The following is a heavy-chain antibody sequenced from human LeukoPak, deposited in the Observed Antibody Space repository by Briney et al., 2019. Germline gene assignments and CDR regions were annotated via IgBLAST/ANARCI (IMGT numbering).Heavy chain of an antibody. D-gene: IGHD2-2*01. CDR1: GFTFSTYS. V-gene: IGHV3-48*01. CDR3: ARGPSSQFRTDY. Sequence: GGSLRLSCAASGFTFSTYSMNWVRQAPGKGLEWVSYIGRSSSPIYYADSVKGRFTISRDNAKNSLYLQMNGLRAEDTAVYYCARGPSSQFRTDYWGQGTLVTVS. CDR2: IGRSSSPI. J-gene: IGHJ4*02.